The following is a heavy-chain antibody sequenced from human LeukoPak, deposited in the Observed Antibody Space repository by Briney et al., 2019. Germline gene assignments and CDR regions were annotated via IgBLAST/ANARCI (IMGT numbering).Heavy chain of an antibody. CDR1: GFTFSSYA. V-gene: IGHV3-30-3*01. CDR3: AASGYT. D-gene: IGHD6-13*01. J-gene: IGHJ5*02. CDR2: ISDDGNHK. Sequence: TGGSLRLSCAASGFTFSSYAMHWVRQAPGKGLEWVAVISDDGNHKYYTDSVKGRFTISRDNSKNTLYLQMNGLRTEDTAVYYCAASGYTWGQGTLVTVSS.